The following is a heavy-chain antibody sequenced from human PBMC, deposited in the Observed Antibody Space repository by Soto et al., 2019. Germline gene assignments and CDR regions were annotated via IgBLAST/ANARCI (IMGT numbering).Heavy chain of an antibody. J-gene: IGHJ4*02. D-gene: IGHD3-16*01. CDR1: GFSLSNARMG. CDR2: IFSNDEK. Sequence: QVTLKESGPVLVKPTETLTLTCTVSGFSLSNARMGVSWIRQPPGKALEWLAHIFSNDEKSYSTSLKRRLTIAKDTSKSQVVLTMTTMDPVDTATYYFAWAGGRNYFDYWGQGTLVTVSS. CDR3: AWAGGRNYFDY. V-gene: IGHV2-26*01.